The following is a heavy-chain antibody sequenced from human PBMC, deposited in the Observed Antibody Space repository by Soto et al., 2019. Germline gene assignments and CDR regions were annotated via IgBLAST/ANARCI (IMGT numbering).Heavy chain of an antibody. CDR1: GGTFGSYA. CDR3: AREAPYCTSATCPKFYDMDV. Sequence: ASVKVSCKASGGTFGSYAITWVRRAPGQGLEWLGGIIPILNSPAYAQKFKARVVITADEITNTAYMELNSLRFDDTAVYYCAREAPYCTSATCPKFYDMDVWGQGATVTVSS. J-gene: IGHJ6*02. CDR2: IIPILNSP. D-gene: IGHD2-2*01. V-gene: IGHV1-69*13.